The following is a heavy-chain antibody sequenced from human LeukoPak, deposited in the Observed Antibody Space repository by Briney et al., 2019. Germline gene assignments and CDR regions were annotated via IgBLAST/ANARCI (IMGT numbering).Heavy chain of an antibody. CDR1: GFTFSSYA. D-gene: IGHD6-19*01. CDR3: AKDSSGWYGHAGY. J-gene: IGHJ4*02. Sequence: AGGSLRLSCAASGFTFSSYAMSWVRQAPGKGLEWVSAISGSGGSTYYADSVKGRFTISRDNSKNTLYLQMNSLRAEDTAVYYCAKDSSGWYGHAGYWGQGTLVTVSS. CDR2: ISGSGGST. V-gene: IGHV3-23*01.